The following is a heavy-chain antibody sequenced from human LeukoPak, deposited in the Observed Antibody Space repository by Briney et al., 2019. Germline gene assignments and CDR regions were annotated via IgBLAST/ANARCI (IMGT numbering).Heavy chain of an antibody. Sequence: SETLSLTCTVSGGSISSYYWSWIRQPPGKGLEWIGYIYYSGSTNYNPSLKSRVTISVDTSKNQFSLKLSSVTAADTAVYYCARHAPSYYYDSSGYRDYWGQGTLVTVSS. D-gene: IGHD3-22*01. CDR1: GGSISSYY. J-gene: IGHJ4*02. CDR2: IYYSGST. CDR3: ARHAPSYYYDSSGYRDY. V-gene: IGHV4-59*08.